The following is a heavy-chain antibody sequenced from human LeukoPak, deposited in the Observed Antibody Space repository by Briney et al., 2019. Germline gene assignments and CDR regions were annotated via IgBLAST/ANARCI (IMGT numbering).Heavy chain of an antibody. V-gene: IGHV3-30*04. CDR1: GFTFSSYA. Sequence: GGSLRLSCAASGFTFSSYAMHRVRQAPGKGLEWVAVISYDGSNKYYADSVKGRFTISRDNSKNTLYLQMNSLRAEDTAVYYCARDIYPYSSSSSFDYWGQGTLVTVSS. CDR2: ISYDGSNK. D-gene: IGHD6-6*01. CDR3: ARDIYPYSSSSSFDY. J-gene: IGHJ4*02.